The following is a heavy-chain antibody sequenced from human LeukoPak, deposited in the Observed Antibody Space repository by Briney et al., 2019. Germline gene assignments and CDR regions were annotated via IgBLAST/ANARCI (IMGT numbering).Heavy chain of an antibody. CDR1: GGSISSYY. V-gene: IGHV4-59*01. CDR2: IYYSGST. Sequence: KTSETLSLTCTVSGGSISSYYWSWIRQPPGKGLEWIGYIYYSGSTNYNPSLKSRVTISVDTSKNQFSLKLSSVTAADTAVYYCARHRPTTYDILTRFDYWGQGTLVTVSS. CDR3: ARHRPTTYDILTRFDY. J-gene: IGHJ4*02. D-gene: IGHD3-9*01.